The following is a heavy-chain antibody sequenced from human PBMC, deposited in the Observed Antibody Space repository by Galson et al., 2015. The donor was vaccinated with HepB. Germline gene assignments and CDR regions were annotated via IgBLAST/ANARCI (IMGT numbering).Heavy chain of an antibody. J-gene: IGHJ6*02. CDR3: AAVGTGGPQDYYYGMDV. CDR1: GFTFTSSA. D-gene: IGHD7-27*01. Sequence: SVKVSCKASGFTFTSSAMQWVRQARGQRLEWIGWIVVGSGNTNYAQKFQERVTITRDMSTSTAYMELSSLRSEDTAVYYCAAVGTGGPQDYYYGMDVWGQGTTVTVSS. V-gene: IGHV1-58*02. CDR2: IVVGSGNT.